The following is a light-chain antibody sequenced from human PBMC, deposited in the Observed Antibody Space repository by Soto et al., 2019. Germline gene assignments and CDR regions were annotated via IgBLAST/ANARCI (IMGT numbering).Light chain of an antibody. CDR3: CSYAGSSTYV. CDR1: SSDVGSYNL. Sequence: QSMLAHPASLSGSTGQSITISCTGTSSDVGSYNLVSWYQQHPGKAPKLMIYEGSKRPSGVSNRFSGSKSGNTASLTISGLQAEDEADYYCCSYAGSSTYVFGTGTKVTVL. CDR2: EGS. V-gene: IGLV2-23*01. J-gene: IGLJ1*01.